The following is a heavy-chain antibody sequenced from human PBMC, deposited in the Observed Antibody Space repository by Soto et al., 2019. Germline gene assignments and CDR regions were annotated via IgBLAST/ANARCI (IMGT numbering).Heavy chain of an antibody. J-gene: IGHJ4*02. D-gene: IGHD3-22*01. CDR1: GFTVSNNY. CDR2: IYSGGST. CDR3: ARGGYDTGRNPQFAFDY. Sequence: EVQLVETGGGLIQPGGSLRLSCAASGFTVSNNYMSWVRQAPGKGLEWVSVIYSGGSTYYADSVKGRFTISRDSSKNTLYPQMNSLRAEDTAVYYCARGGYDTGRNPQFAFDYWGQGTLVTVSS. V-gene: IGHV3-53*02.